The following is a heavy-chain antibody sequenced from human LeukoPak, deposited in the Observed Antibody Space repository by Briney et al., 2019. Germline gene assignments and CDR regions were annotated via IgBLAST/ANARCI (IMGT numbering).Heavy chain of an antibody. CDR3: ARRGSRGGFHNWFDP. D-gene: IGHD1-26*01. J-gene: IGHJ5*02. Sequence: GESLKISCKGSGYSFTSYWIGWVRQMPGKGLEWMGIIYPGDSDTRYSPSFQGQVTISADKSISTAYLQWSSLKASDTAMYYCARRGSRGGFHNWFDPWGQGTLVTVSS. CDR2: IYPGDSDT. CDR1: GYSFTSYW. V-gene: IGHV5-51*01.